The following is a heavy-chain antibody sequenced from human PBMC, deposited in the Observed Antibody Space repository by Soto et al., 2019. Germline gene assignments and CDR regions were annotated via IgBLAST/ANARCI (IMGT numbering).Heavy chain of an antibody. CDR1: GGSISSGGYS. J-gene: IGHJ5*02. CDR2: IYHSGST. Sequence: QLQLQESGSGLVKPSQTLSLTCAVSGGSISSGGYSRSWIRQPPGKGLEWIGYIYHSGSTYYNPSLKSRVTIAVDRSKNQCSLKLSSVTAADTAVYYCASGLRIQLWRLFVSWGQGTLVTVSS. D-gene: IGHD5-18*01. V-gene: IGHV4-30-2*01. CDR3: ASGLRIQLWRLFVS.